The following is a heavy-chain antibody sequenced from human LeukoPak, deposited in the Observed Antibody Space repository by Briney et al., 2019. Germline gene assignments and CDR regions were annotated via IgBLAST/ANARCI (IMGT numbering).Heavy chain of an antibody. CDR3: AKGTRDAGYYLDY. Sequence: PGGSLRLSCAASGFTFSSYAMHWVRQAPGKGLEWVSAIRVGGETHYADSVKGRFTISRDSSENTLYLQMSGLRAEDTAVYYCAKGTRDAGYYLDYWGQGTLVTVFS. CDR2: IRVGGET. D-gene: IGHD1-7*01. CDR1: GFTFSSYA. J-gene: IGHJ4*02. V-gene: IGHV3-23*01.